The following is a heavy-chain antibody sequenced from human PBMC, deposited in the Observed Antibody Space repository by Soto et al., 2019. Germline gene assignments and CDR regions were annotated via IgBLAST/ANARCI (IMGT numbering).Heavy chain of an antibody. D-gene: IGHD4-17*01. Sequence: GGSLRLSCAASGFTFSSSTMNWVRQAPGKGLEWVSSISSDSVWIYYAASVKGRFTISRDNAKNSLFLQMSSLRAEDTAVYYCASGSYGDYSDWGQGTLVTISS. CDR1: GFTFSSST. J-gene: IGHJ4*02. CDR3: ASGSYGDYSD. V-gene: IGHV3-21*01. CDR2: ISSDSVWI.